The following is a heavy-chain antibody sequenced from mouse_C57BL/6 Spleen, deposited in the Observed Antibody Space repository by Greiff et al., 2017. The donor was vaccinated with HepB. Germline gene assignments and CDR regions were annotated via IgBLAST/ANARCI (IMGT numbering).Heavy chain of an antibody. D-gene: IGHD1-1*01. V-gene: IGHV1-74*01. CDR1: GYTFTSYW. J-gene: IGHJ4*01. CDR2: IHPSDSDT. Sequence: VQLQQSGAELVKPGASVKVSCKASGYTFTSYWMHWVKQRPGQGLEWIGRIHPSDSDTNYNQKFKGKATLTVDKSSSTAYMQRSSLTSEDSAVYYCARWGTTVVNPSYAMDYWGQGTSVTVSS. CDR3: ARWGTTVVNPSYAMDY.